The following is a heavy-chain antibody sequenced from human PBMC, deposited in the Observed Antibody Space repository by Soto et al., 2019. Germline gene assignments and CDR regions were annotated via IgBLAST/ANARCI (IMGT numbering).Heavy chain of an antibody. D-gene: IGHD6-25*01. CDR1: GGSISSGGYY. J-gene: IGHJ5*02. CDR3: AREAAGILNWFDP. CDR2: IYPSGST. Sequence: QVQLQESGPGLVKPTQTLSLTCTVSGGSISSGGYYWSWIRQHPGKGLEWIGYIYPSGSTYYNPSLKSRVTISVETSKNQFSLKLSSVTAADTAVYYCAREAAGILNWFDPWGQGTIVTVSS. V-gene: IGHV4-31*03.